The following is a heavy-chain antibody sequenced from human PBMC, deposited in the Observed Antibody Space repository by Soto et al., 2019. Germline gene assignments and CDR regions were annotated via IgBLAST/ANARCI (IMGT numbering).Heavy chain of an antibody. CDR3: ARDVASYDYGDFYVMDV. CDR2: IRSKAYGGTT. V-gene: IGHV3-49*05. CDR1: GFTFGDYT. Sequence: EVQLLESGGGLVKPGRTLRLSCTASGFTFGDYTMAWFRQAPGGGLEWVSFIRSKAYGGTTEYAASVKGRFTISRDDSKSIAYLQMNRLQSEDTAVYYCARDVASYDYGDFYVMDVWGQGTTVTVSS. D-gene: IGHD4-17*01. J-gene: IGHJ6*02.